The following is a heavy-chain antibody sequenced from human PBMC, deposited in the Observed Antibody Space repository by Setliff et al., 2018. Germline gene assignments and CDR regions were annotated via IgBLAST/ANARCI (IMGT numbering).Heavy chain of an antibody. CDR2: ISPGGGAT. V-gene: IGHV1-46*01. J-gene: IGHJ4*02. Sequence: ASVKVSCKASGYSFTTYYMHWVRQAPGQGLEWLGIISPGGGATTYAQKFQGRVILARDTSTSTVYMELGALKSDDTAVYYCARASTSIDPYDFDYWGQGTLVTVSS. CDR1: GYSFTTYY. D-gene: IGHD3-16*02. CDR3: ARASTSIDPYDFDY.